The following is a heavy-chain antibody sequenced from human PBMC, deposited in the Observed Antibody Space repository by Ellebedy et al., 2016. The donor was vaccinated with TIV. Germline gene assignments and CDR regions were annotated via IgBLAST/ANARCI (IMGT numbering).Heavy chain of an antibody. CDR3: ARGGRGGILVVPGAMDGP. CDR1: GFTFSSYG. D-gene: IGHD2-2*01. V-gene: IGHV3-30*03. CDR2: ISYDGSNK. J-gene: IGHJ5*02. Sequence: GESLKISCAASGFTFSSYGMHWVRQAPGKGLEWVAVISYDGSNKYNADSVKGRFSISRDNSKNTMYLQMNSLRPEDTAVYYCARGGRGGILVVPGAMDGPWGQGTLVTVSS.